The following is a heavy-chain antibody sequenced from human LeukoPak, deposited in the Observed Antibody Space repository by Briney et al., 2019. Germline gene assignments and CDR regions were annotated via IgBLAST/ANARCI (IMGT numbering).Heavy chain of an antibody. CDR1: GGSISSGGYY. Sequence: PSETLSLTCTVSGGSISSGGYYWSWIRQHPGKGLEWIGYIYCSGSTYYNPSLKSRVTISVDTSKNQFSLKLSSVTAADTAVYYCARVDTAMDTFDYWGQGTLVTVSS. CDR3: ARVDTAMDTFDY. CDR2: IYCSGST. J-gene: IGHJ4*02. V-gene: IGHV4-31*03. D-gene: IGHD5-18*01.